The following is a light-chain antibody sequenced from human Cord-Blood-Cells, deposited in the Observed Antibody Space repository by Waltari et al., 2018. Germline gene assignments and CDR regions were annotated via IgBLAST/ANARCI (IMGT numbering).Light chain of an antibody. CDR1: QDISNY. V-gene: IGKV1-33*01. J-gene: IGKJ4*01. Sequence: DIEMTQSPSSLSASVGDRVTITCQARQDISNYLNWDQQKPGKAPKLLIYDASNLETGVPSRVSGSGSGTDFTCTISSLQPEDIATYYCQQYDNLLTFGGGTKVEIK. CDR2: DAS. CDR3: QQYDNLLT.